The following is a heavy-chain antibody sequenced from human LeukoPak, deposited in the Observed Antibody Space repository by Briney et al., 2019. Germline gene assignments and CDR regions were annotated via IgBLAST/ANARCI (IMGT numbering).Heavy chain of an antibody. CDR2: ISYDGSNK. CDR3: AKDRNGGLFDY. Sequence: GRPLRLSCAASGFTFSSYGMHWVRQAPGKGLEWAAVISYDGSNKYYADSVKGRFTISRDNSKNTLYLQMNSLRAEDTAVYYCAKDRNGGLFDYWGQGTLVTVSS. V-gene: IGHV3-30*18. J-gene: IGHJ4*02. D-gene: IGHD4-23*01. CDR1: GFTFSSYG.